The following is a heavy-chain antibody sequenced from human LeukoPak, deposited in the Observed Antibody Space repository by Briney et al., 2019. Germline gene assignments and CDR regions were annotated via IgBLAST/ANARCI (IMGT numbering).Heavy chain of an antibody. V-gene: IGHV1-69*01. CDR3: ARGRFLEWLLYHPTFDY. D-gene: IGHD3-3*01. Sequence: SXKVSCKASGGTFSSYAISWVRQAPGQGLEWMGGIIPIFGTANYAQKFQGRVTITADESTSTAYMELSSLRSEDTAVHYCARGRFLEWLLYHPTFDYWGQGTLVTVSS. J-gene: IGHJ4*02. CDR2: IIPIFGTA. CDR1: GGTFSSYA.